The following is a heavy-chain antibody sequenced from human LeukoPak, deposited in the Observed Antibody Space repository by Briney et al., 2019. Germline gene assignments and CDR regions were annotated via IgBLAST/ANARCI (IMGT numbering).Heavy chain of an antibody. CDR2: ISSSGSTI. Sequence: PGGSLRLSCAASGFTFSDYYMSWIRQAPGKGLEWVSYISSSGSTIYYADSVKGRFTISRDNAKNSLYPQMNSLRAEDTAVYYCARIPYSNYVPYYYYYMDVWGKGTTVTVSS. J-gene: IGHJ6*03. D-gene: IGHD4-11*01. CDR1: GFTFSDYY. CDR3: ARIPYSNYVPYYYYYMDV. V-gene: IGHV3-11*01.